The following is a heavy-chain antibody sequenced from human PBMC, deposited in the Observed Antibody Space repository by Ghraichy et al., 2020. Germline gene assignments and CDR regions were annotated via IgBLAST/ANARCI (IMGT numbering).Heavy chain of an antibody. CDR1: GGSFSGYY. V-gene: IGHV4-34*01. CDR3: ARVSLNHAYYYYTMDV. CDR2: INHSGST. Sequence: SETLSLTCAVYGGSFSGYYWSWIRQPPGKGLEWIGEINHSGSTNYNPSLKSRVTISLDTSKNQFSLKLSSVTAADTAVYFCARVSLNHAYYYYTMDVWGQGTTVTVSS. J-gene: IGHJ6*02.